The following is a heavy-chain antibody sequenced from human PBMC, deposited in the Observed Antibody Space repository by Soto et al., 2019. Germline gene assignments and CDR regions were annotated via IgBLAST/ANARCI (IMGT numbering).Heavy chain of an antibody. Sequence: QVQLQESGPGLVKPSETLSLTCTVSGGSISPYYWSWIRQSPGKGLEWIGYIYYRGNTDYNPSFKSRVTISVDTSQNQFSLRLSSVTAADTAVYYCARHPGYYDVLTGYSTYYFDSWGQGTLVTVSS. J-gene: IGHJ4*02. V-gene: IGHV4-59*08. CDR1: GGSISPYY. CDR3: ARHPGYYDVLTGYSTYYFDS. CDR2: IYYRGNT. D-gene: IGHD3-9*01.